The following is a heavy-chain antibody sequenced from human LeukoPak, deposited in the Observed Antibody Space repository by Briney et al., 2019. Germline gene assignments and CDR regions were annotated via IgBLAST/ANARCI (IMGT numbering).Heavy chain of an antibody. J-gene: IGHJ6*02. CDR1: GYTFTSYG. CDR2: ISAYNGNT. V-gene: IGHV1-18*01. Sequence: ASVKVFCKASGYTFTSYGISWVRQAPGQGLEWMGWISAYNGNTNYAQKLQGRVTMTTDTSTSTAYMELRSLRSDDTAVYYCARDQPDEYYYGMDVWGQGTTVTVSS. D-gene: IGHD1-14*01. CDR3: ARDQPDEYYYGMDV.